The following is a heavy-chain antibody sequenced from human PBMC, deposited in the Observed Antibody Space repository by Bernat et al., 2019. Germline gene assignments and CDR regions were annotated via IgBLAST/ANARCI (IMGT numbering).Heavy chain of an antibody. D-gene: IGHD5-12*01. V-gene: IGHV3-74*01. CDR1: GFTFSSYW. Sequence: EVQLVESGGGLVQPGESLILSCAASGFTFSSYWLHWVRQGSGKGLVWVSRISGDGSSTNYADSVKGRFTISRDNAKNTLYLQMNSLRAEDTAVYYCARDCYSGYDRSFDYWGQGTLVTVSS. CDR3: ARDCYSGYDRSFDY. CDR2: ISGDGSST. J-gene: IGHJ4*02.